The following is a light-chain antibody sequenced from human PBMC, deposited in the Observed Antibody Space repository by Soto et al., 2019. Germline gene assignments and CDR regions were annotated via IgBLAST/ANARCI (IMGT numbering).Light chain of an antibody. CDR3: ATWDDSLNGVV. J-gene: IGLJ2*01. CDR2: ANN. V-gene: IGLV1-44*01. CDR1: GSNIGRNA. Sequence: QTVVTQPPSASGTPGQRVTISCSGGGSNIGRNAVNWYQLLPRTAPKLLIYANNEQPSGVPDRFSGSKSGASASLAISGLQSEDDAYYYCATWDDSLNGVVFGGGTKLTVL.